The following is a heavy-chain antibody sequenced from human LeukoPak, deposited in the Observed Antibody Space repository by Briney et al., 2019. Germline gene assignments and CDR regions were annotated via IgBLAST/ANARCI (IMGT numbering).Heavy chain of an antibody. D-gene: IGHD3-9*01. J-gene: IGHJ4*02. Sequence: SGGSLRLSCAASGFTVSSNYMSWVRQAPGKGLEWVSVIYSGGSTYYADSVKGRFTISRDNSKNTLYLQMNSLRAEDTAAYYCAKGYYFDILSGYSSLDSWGQGTPVTVSS. CDR3: AKGYYFDILSGYSSLDS. V-gene: IGHV3-53*05. CDR2: IYSGGST. CDR1: GFTVSSNY.